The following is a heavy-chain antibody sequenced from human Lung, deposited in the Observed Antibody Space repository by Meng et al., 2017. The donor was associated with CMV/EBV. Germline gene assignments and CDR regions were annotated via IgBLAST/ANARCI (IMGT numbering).Heavy chain of an antibody. CDR3: ARGTAPNDY. Sequence: GGSLRLCCAASGFTFSSYGMTWVRQAPGKGVEWVASIKQDGSEKYYEESVKGRFTISKDNAKNSLYLQMNSLRVEDTAMYYCARGTAPNDYWGQGTLVTVSS. V-gene: IGHV3-7*01. J-gene: IGHJ4*02. CDR2: IKQDGSEK. D-gene: IGHD2-8*02. CDR1: GFTFSSYG.